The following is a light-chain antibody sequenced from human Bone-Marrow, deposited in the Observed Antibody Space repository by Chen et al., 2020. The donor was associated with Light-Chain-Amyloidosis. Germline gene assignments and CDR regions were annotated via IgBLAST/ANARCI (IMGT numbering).Light chain of an antibody. CDR2: RDT. CDR1: ALPTKY. V-gene: IGLV3-25*03. J-gene: IGLJ2*01. CDR3: QSADSSGTYEVI. Sequence: YDLTQPPSVSVSTGQPARITCSGDALPTKYAYWYQQKPGQAPVLVIHRDTERPSGISERFSGSSSGTTATLTISGVQAEDEADYHCQSADSSGTYEVIFGGGTKLTVL.